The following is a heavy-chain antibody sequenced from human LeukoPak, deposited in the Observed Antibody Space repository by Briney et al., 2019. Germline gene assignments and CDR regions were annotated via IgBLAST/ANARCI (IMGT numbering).Heavy chain of an antibody. CDR1: GFTFSSYA. J-gene: IGHJ1*01. Sequence: PGGSLRLSCAASGFTFSSYAMSWVRQAPGKGLEWVSAISGSGGSTYYADSVKGRLTISRANSKNTLSLQMNSLRAEDTAVYYCAKGGQGNGDPRGGDFQHWGQGTLVTVSS. CDR2: ISGSGGST. V-gene: IGHV3-23*01. CDR3: AKGGQGNGDPRGGDFQH. D-gene: IGHD4-17*01.